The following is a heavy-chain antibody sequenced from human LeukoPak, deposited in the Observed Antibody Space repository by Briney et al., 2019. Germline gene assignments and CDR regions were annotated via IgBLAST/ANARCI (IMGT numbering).Heavy chain of an antibody. J-gene: IGHJ4*02. CDR3: ARDPDQESGSYCFDY. CDR2: ISSSSSTI. Sequence: GGSLRLSCAASGFTFSSYWMNWARQAPGKGLEWVSYISSSSSTIYYADSVKGRFTISRDNAKNSLYLQMNSLRDEDTAVYYCARDPDQESGSYCFDYWGQGTLVTVSS. CDR1: GFTFSSYW. V-gene: IGHV3-48*02. D-gene: IGHD1-26*01.